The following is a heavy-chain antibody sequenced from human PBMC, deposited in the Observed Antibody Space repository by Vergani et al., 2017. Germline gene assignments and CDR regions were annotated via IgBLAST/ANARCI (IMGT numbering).Heavy chain of an antibody. J-gene: IGHJ6*02. V-gene: IGHV3-21*01. CDR1: GFTFNTYT. D-gene: IGHD4-23*01. CDR3: AREVTSQYYYYSMNV. Sequence: EVQLVESGGALVKPGGSLRLSCAASGFTFNTYTMNWVRQAPGKGVEWVSSISGGSNFIYYADAVKGRFTISRDNAKNSLYLQMNSLRAEDTAVYYCAREVTSQYYYYSMNVWGQGTTFTVS. CDR2: ISGGSNFI.